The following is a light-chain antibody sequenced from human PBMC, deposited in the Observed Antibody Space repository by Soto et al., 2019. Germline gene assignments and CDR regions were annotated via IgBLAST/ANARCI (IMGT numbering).Light chain of an antibody. J-gene: IGLJ3*02. CDR3: GTWDSSLSVWV. CDR2: DNN. Sequence: QSVLTQPPSVSAAPGQKDTISCSGSSSNIGNNYVSWYQQLPGTAPKLLIYDNNKRPSGIPDRFSGSKSGTSATLGITGLQTGDEADYYCGTWDSSLSVWVFGGGTKLTVL. V-gene: IGLV1-51*01. CDR1: SSNIGNNY.